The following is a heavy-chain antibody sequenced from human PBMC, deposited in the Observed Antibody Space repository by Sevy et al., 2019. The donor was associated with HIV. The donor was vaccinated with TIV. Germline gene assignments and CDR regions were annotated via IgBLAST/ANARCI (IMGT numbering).Heavy chain of an antibody. CDR2: FSFGCGKI. CDR1: GFTFSNYA. Sequence: GGSLRLSCAASGFTFSNYAMSWVRQAPGKGLEWVSTFSFGCGKINYADSVKGRFTSSRDNSKNTLYLQMNSLRAEDTALYYCAREGCSKPHDYWGQGTLVIVSS. V-gene: IGHV3-23*01. D-gene: IGHD2-2*01. J-gene: IGHJ4*02. CDR3: AREGCSKPHDY.